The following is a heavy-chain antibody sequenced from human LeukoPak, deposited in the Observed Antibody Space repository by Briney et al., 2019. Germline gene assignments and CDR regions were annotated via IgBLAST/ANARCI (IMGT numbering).Heavy chain of an antibody. D-gene: IGHD5-24*01. CDR3: AKGKDGYNYFEY. CDR1: GFTVSSNY. J-gene: IGHJ4*02. CDR2: ISGAGRST. Sequence: GGSLRLSCAASGFTVSSNYMSWVRQAPGKGLEWVSSISGAGRSTYYADSVKGRFTISRDNSKNTLYLQLNSLRAEDTAIYYCAKGKDGYNYFEYWGQGTLVTVSS. V-gene: IGHV3-23*01.